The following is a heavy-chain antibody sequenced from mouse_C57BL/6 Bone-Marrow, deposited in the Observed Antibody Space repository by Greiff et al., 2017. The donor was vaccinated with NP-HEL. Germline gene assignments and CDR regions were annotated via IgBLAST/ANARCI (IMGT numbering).Heavy chain of an antibody. Sequence: QVQLKQSGAELARPGASVKLSCKASGYTFTSYGISWVKQRTGQGLEWIGEIYPRSGNTYYNEKFKGKATLTADKSSSTAYMELRSLTSEDSAVYFCVRNDGYYVEWGQGTLVTVSA. V-gene: IGHV1-81*01. CDR2: IYPRSGNT. CDR3: VRNDGYYVE. D-gene: IGHD2-3*01. J-gene: IGHJ3*02. CDR1: GYTFTSYG.